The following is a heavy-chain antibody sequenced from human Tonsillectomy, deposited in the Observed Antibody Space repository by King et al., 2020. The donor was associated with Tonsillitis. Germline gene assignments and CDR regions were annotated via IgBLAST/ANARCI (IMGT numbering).Heavy chain of an antibody. CDR2: MYWTDDK. D-gene: IGHD1-26*01. Sequence: ITLKESGPTLVKPTQTLTLTCTFSGFSLTTSGEGVGWIRQPPGKALEWLALMYWTDDKRYSPSLKSRLTITKDTSKHQVVLTMTNMDTVDTATYYCAHRQTSSGSYYDPGYFDYWGQGTLVTVSS. CDR1: GFSLTTSGEG. J-gene: IGHJ4*02. V-gene: IGHV2-5*01. CDR3: AHRQTSSGSYYDPGYFDY.